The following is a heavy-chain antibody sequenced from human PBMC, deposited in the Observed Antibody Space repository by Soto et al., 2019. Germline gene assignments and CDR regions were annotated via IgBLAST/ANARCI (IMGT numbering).Heavy chain of an antibody. Sequence: HPGGSLRLSCAASGFTFSSYAMSWVRQAPGKGLEWVSAISGSGGSTYYADSVKGRFTISRDNSKNTLYLQMNSLRSEDTAVYYCARVFYFDGNWFDPWGQGTLVTVSS. J-gene: IGHJ5*02. D-gene: IGHD3-9*01. CDR1: GFTFSSYA. CDR2: ISGSGGST. CDR3: ARVFYFDGNWFDP. V-gene: IGHV3-23*01.